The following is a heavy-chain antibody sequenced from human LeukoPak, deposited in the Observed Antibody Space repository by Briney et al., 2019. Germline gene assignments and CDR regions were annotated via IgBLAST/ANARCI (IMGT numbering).Heavy chain of an antibody. J-gene: IGHJ4*02. CDR2: IGGSGTYP. Sequence: PGGSLRLSCAASGFTFSTYAMNWVRQAPGKGLEWVSAIGGSGTYPYYADSVKGRFTISRDNSKNTLYLRMNGLRAEDTATYYCVKAPFDYWGQGTQVTVSS. CDR1: GFTFSTYA. CDR3: VKAPFDY. V-gene: IGHV3-23*01.